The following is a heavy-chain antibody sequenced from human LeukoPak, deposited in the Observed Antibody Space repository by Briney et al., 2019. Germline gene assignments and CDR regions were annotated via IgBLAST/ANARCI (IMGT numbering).Heavy chain of an antibody. CDR3: ARLGDTSGYYYGAFDI. CDR1: GYTFTNYD. CDR2: MNPNSGNT. V-gene: IGHV1-8*01. J-gene: IGHJ3*02. Sequence: ASVKVSYKASGYTFTNYDINWVRQAPGQGLEWVGWMNPNSGNTGYAQKFQGRVTMTRNTSISTAYMELSSLRSEDTAVYYCARLGDTSGYYYGAFDIWGRGTMVTVSS. D-gene: IGHD3-22*01.